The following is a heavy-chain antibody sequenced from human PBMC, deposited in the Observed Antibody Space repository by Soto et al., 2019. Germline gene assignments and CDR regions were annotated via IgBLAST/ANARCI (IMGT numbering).Heavy chain of an antibody. CDR2: IYYSGST. CDR3: ARGLKWELRVLDY. J-gene: IGHJ4*02. D-gene: IGHD1-26*01. CDR1: GGSISSYY. Sequence: PSETLSLTCTVSGGSISSYYWSWIRQPPGKGLEWIGYIYYSGSTNYDPSLKSRVTISVDTSKNQFPLKLSSVTAADTAVYYCARGLKWELRVLDYWGQGTLVTVSS. V-gene: IGHV4-59*01.